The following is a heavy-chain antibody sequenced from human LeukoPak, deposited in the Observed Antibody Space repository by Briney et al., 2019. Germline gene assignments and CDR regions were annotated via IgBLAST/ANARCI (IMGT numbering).Heavy chain of an antibody. J-gene: IGHJ4*02. CDR1: GGSFSGYY. CDR2: INHSGST. V-gene: IGHV4-34*01. Sequence: SETLSLTCTVYGGSFSGYYWSWIRQPPGKGLEWIGEINHSGSTNYNPSLKSRVTISVDTSKNQFSLKLSSVIAADTAVYYCARARDYARWYFDYWGQGTLVTVSS. CDR3: ARARDYARWYFDY. D-gene: IGHD4-17*01.